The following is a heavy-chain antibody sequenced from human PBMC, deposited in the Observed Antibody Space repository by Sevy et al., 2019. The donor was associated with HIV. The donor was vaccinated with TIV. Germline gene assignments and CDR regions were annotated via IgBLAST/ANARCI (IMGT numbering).Heavy chain of an antibody. J-gene: IGHJ4*02. Sequence: GGSLRLSCKASGFIFSRYGVHWVRQAPGKGLEWVASIFNDGKTKYYGDPGKGRFTISRDDSKNTRYLQMDSLRAEDTAVYYCARESGSDWYLDYWGQGTLVTVSS. V-gene: IGHV3-33*01. D-gene: IGHD2-21*02. CDR2: IFNDGKTK. CDR1: GFIFSRYG. CDR3: ARESGSDWYLDY.